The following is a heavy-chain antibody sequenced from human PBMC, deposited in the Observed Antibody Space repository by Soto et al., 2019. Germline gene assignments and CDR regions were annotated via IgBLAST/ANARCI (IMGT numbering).Heavy chain of an antibody. CDR2: INSDGSST. CDR3: AREGLGGGRYYVFS. Sequence: GGSLRLSCAASGFTFSSYWMHWVRQAPGKGLAWVSRINSDGSSTSYADSVKGRFTISRDNAKNTLYLQMNSLRAEDTAVYYCAREGLGGGRYYVFSWGQGTLVTVSS. J-gene: IGHJ5*02. V-gene: IGHV3-74*01. D-gene: IGHD1-26*01. CDR1: GFTFSSYW.